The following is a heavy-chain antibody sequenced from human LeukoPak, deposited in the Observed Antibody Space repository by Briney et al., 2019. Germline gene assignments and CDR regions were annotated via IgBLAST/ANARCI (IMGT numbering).Heavy chain of an antibody. CDR3: AGAPVSGPESVYWYFDL. D-gene: IGHD3-3*01. V-gene: IGHV1-46*01. Sequence: ASVKVSCKASGYSFINLYIHWVRQAPGQGLEWMGIISPNGGSTSYAQKFQGRVTMTRDTSTTTVYMELSSLRSEDTAVYHCAGAPVSGPESVYWYFDLWGRGTLVTVSS. J-gene: IGHJ2*01. CDR2: ISPNGGST. CDR1: GYSFINLY.